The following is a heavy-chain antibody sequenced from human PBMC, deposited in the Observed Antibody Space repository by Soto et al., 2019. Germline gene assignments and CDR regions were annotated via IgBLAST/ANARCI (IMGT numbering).Heavy chain of an antibody. CDR2: ISYDGSNK. V-gene: IGHV3-30*18. D-gene: IGHD3-3*01. CDR3: AKGAIDYDFWSGYYTNYYGMDV. Sequence: AGSLRLSCAASGFTFSSYGMHCVRQAPGKGLEWVAVISYDGSNKYYADSVKGRFTISRDNSKNTLYLQMNSLRAEDTAVYYCAKGAIDYDFWSGYYTNYYGMDVWGQGTTVTVS. J-gene: IGHJ6*02. CDR1: GFTFSSYG.